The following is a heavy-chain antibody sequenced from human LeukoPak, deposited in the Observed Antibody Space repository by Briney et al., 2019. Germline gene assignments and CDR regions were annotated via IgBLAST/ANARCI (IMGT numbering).Heavy chain of an antibody. V-gene: IGHV3-11*01. CDR2: ISSSGSTI. Sequence: GGSLRLSCAASGFTFSDYYMSWIRQAPGKGLEWVSYISSSGSTIYYADSVNGRFTISRDNAKNSLYLQMNSLRAEDTAVYYCARGRTIFGAYYYYMVVWGKGTTVTVSS. CDR3: ARGRTIFGAYYYYMVV. D-gene: IGHD3-3*01. J-gene: IGHJ6*03. CDR1: GFTFSDYY.